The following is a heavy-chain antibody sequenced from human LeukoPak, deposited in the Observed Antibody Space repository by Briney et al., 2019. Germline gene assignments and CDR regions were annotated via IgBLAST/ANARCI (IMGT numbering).Heavy chain of an antibody. CDR1: GYTFTSYY. CDR2: INPSGGST. J-gene: IGHJ5*02. Sequence: GASVKVSCKASGYTFTSYYMHWVRQAPGQGLEWMGIINPSGGSTSYAQKFQGRVTMTRDTSTSTVYMELSSLRSEDTAVYYCARGRPYSGSYFFVQSRKYNWFDPWGQGTLVIVSS. CDR3: ARGRPYSGSYFFVQSRKYNWFDP. D-gene: IGHD1-26*01. V-gene: IGHV1-46*01.